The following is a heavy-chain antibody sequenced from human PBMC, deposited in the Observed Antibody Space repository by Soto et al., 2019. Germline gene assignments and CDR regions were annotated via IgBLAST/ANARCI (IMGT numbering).Heavy chain of an antibody. CDR2: INTNTGNP. J-gene: IGHJ3*02. V-gene: IGHV7-4-1*01. Sequence: ASVKVSCKASGYTFTTYGMNWVRQAPGQGLEWMGWINTNTGNPTYAQGFTGRFVFSLDTSVSTAYLQICSLKTEDSAVYYCARVLGWYLLLQSPIWGQGTMVTVSS. CDR1: GYTFTTYG. CDR3: ARVLGWYLLLQSPI. D-gene: IGHD2-15*01.